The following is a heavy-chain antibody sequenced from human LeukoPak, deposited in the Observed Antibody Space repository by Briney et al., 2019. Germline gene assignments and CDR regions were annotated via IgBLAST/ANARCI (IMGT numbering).Heavy chain of an antibody. CDR2: ISGSGGST. Sequence: GGSLRLSCAASGFTFSSYGMSWVRQAPGKGLEWVSTISGSGGSTYYADSVKGRFTISRDNAKNSLYLQMNSLRAEDTAVYYCAELGITMIGGVWGKGTTVTISS. D-gene: IGHD3-10*02. V-gene: IGHV3-23*01. CDR3: AELGITMIGGV. J-gene: IGHJ6*04. CDR1: GFTFSSYG.